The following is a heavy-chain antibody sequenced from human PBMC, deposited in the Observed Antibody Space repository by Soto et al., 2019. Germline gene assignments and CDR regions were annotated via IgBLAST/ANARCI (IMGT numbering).Heavy chain of an antibody. D-gene: IGHD3-3*01. J-gene: IGHJ6*02. Sequence: ASVKVSCKASGYTFTSYGISWVRQAPEQGLEWMGWISAYNGNTNYAQKLQGRVTMTTDTSTSTAYMELRSLRSDDTAVYYCARDDKGNDFWSGYYPYYYYGMDVWGQGTTVTVS. V-gene: IGHV1-18*01. CDR1: GYTFTSYG. CDR2: ISAYNGNT. CDR3: ARDDKGNDFWSGYYPYYYYGMDV.